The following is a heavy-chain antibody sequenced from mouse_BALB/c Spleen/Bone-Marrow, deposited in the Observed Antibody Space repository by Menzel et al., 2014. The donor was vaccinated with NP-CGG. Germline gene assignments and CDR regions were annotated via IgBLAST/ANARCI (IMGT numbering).Heavy chain of an antibody. CDR2: ILPGSGSS. J-gene: IGHJ4*01. CDR3: ARTADGYYYAMDY. CDR1: GYTFSNYW. V-gene: IGHV1-9*01. D-gene: IGHD2-3*01. Sequence: QVQLQQPGAELMKPGASVKISCKATGYTFSNYWIEWIKQRPGHGLEWIGGILPGSGSSNYNEKLKGKATFTADTSSNTAYMQLSSLTSEDSAVYYCARTADGYYYAMDYWGQGTSVTVSS.